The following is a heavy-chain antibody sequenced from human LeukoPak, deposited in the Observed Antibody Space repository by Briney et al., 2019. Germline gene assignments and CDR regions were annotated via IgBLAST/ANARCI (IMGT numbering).Heavy chain of an antibody. J-gene: IGHJ4*02. D-gene: IGHD3-10*01. CDR1: GYSIRSGYH. CDR3: ANLDNYFFYY. V-gene: IGHV4-38-2*02. CDR2: INYSEKP. Sequence: SETLSLTCSVSGYSIRSGYHWASIRQPPGKGLEWIGSINYSEKPYYNPSLKSRVTISVDRSKKQFSLRLNSVTAADTAVYYCANLDNYFFYYWGQGALVTVSS.